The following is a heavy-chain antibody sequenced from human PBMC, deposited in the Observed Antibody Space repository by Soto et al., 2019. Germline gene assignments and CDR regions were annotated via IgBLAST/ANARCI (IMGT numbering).Heavy chain of an antibody. J-gene: IGHJ2*01. V-gene: IGHV3-23*01. D-gene: IGHD4-17*01. CDR3: AKAPVYGDYGLDWYFDL. CDR2: ISASGGNT. Sequence: EVQLLESGGGLVQPGGSLRLSCAASGFTFSNYAMTWVRQAPGKGLEWVSSISASGGNTYYADSVKGRFTISRDNSKDTLYLQMNSLRAEDTAIYYCAKAPVYGDYGLDWYFDLWGRGTLVTVSS. CDR1: GFTFSNYA.